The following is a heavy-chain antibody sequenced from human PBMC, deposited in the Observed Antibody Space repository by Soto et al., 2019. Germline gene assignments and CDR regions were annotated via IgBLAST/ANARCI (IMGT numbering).Heavy chain of an antibody. CDR1: GGSITSITNHY. V-gene: IGHV4-59*08. D-gene: IGHD1-7*01. J-gene: IGHJ6*02. CDR2: ISYSGHT. CDR3: ATQGFGTLHGLVDV. Sequence: QVRLQESGPGLVKPSETLSLTCTVSGGSITSITNHYCSWIRQPPGKGLEWIGYISYSGHTSYNPSLKSRVXLXVXTXXNQVSLNLASVTAADTAVYYCATQGFGTLHGLVDVWGQGTTVTVSS.